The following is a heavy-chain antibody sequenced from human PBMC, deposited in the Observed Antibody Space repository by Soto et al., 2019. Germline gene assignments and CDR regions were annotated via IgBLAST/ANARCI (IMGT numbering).Heavy chain of an antibody. CDR1: GVTFSSYW. D-gene: IGHD3-16*01. J-gene: IGHJ4*02. V-gene: IGHV3-7*03. CDR2: IKEDGSEK. Sequence: PXGSLRLSCAASGVTFSSYWMSWVRQAPGKGLEWVANIKEDGSEKYYVDSVKGRFTISRDNAKNSLFLQMNSLKAEDTAVYYCVRVGRLGGYWGQGALVTVSS. CDR3: VRVGRLGGY.